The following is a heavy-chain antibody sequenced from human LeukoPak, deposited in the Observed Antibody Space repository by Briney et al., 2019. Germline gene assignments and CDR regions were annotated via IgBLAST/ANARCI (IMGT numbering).Heavy chain of an antibody. D-gene: IGHD3-10*01. J-gene: IGHJ4*02. CDR3: ALWFGELSNY. Sequence: ASVKVSCKASGYTFTGYYVHWVRQAPGQGLEWMGWINPNSGGTNYAQKFQGRVTMTRDTSISTAYMELSRLRSDDTAVYYCALWFGELSNYWGQGTLVAVSS. CDR1: GYTFTGYY. CDR2: INPNSGGT. V-gene: IGHV1-2*02.